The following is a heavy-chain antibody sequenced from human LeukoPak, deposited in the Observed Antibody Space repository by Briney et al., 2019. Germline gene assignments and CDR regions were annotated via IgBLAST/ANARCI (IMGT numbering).Heavy chain of an antibody. CDR3: AKDSLVVRGAWYFDL. CDR1: GFTFSSYA. D-gene: IGHD3-10*01. J-gene: IGHJ2*01. Sequence: GGSLRLSCAASGFTFSSYAMHWVRQAPGKGLEWVAVISYDGSNKYYADSVKGRFTISRDNSKNSLYLQMNSLRAEDTALYYCAKDSLVVRGAWYFDLWGRGTLVTVSS. V-gene: IGHV3-30-3*01. CDR2: ISYDGSNK.